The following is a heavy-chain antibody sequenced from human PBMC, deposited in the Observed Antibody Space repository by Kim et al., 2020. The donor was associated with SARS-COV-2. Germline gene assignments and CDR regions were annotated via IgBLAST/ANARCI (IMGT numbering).Heavy chain of an antibody. V-gene: IGHV3-21*04. Sequence: GGSLRLSCAASGFTFSSYSMNWVRQAPGKGLEWVSSISSSSSYIYYADSVKGRFTISRDNAKNSLYLQMNSLRAEDTAVYYCARDPFLSSSSVGWFDPWGQGTLVTVSS. CDR1: GFTFSSYS. D-gene: IGHD6-19*01. CDR3: ARDPFLSSSSVGWFDP. CDR2: ISSSSSYI. J-gene: IGHJ5*02.